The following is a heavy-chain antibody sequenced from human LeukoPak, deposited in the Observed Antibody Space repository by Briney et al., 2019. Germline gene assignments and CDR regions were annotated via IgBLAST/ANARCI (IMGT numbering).Heavy chain of an antibody. CDR3: AKDSGIAVAGTLRAFDI. CDR1: GFTFSSYG. V-gene: IGHV3-30*18. Sequence: GGSLRLSCAASGFTFSSYGMHWVRQAPGKGLEWVAGISYDGSNKYFADSVKGRFTISRDNSKNTLYLQMNSLRAEDTAVYYCAKDSGIAVAGTLRAFDIWGQGTMVTVSS. J-gene: IGHJ3*02. CDR2: ISYDGSNK. D-gene: IGHD6-19*01.